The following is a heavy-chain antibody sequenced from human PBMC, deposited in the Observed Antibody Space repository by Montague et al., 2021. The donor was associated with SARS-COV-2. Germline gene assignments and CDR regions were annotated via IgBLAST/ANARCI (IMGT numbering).Heavy chain of an antibody. Sequence: SLRLSCSAPGFTFSSYEMNWVRQAPGKGLEWVSYISSSGSTIYYADSVKGRFTISRDNAKNSLYLQMNSLRAEDTAVYYCARDPLKAQWPYYYYYMDVWGKGTTVTVSS. CDR3: ARDPLKAQWPYYYYYMDV. D-gene: IGHD2-8*01. CDR1: GFTFSSYE. V-gene: IGHV3-48*03. J-gene: IGHJ6*03. CDR2: ISSSGSTI.